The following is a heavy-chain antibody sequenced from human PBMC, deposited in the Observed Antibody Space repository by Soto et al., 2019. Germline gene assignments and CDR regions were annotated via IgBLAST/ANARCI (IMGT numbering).Heavy chain of an antibody. CDR1: GGSLSSSSYY. J-gene: IGHJ4*02. CDR3: GRREGLATISYYFDY. Sequence: QLQLQESGPGLVEPSETLSLTCTVSGGSLSSSSYYWGWVRQHPGQGLEWIGSVYYSGSTYYNPSLESRVTISHDKSKKQFSLALMSLSAADTARHYCGRREGLATISYYFDYWGQGALVTVSS. V-gene: IGHV4-39*01. D-gene: IGHD3-9*01. CDR2: VYYSGST.